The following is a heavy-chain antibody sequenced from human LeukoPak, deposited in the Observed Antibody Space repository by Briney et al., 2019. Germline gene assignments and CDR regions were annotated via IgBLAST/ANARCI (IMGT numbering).Heavy chain of an antibody. Sequence: GGSLRLSCAASGFTVSSYWMSWVRQASGEGLEWVACIHQDGSAKYYVDSVKGRFTISRDNTKNSLYLQMDSLTAEDTAVYYCARESGWLQPIFDYWGQGTLVTVSS. CDR3: ARESGWLQPIFDY. D-gene: IGHD5-24*01. CDR2: IHQDGSAK. V-gene: IGHV3-7*03. CDR1: GFTVSSYW. J-gene: IGHJ4*02.